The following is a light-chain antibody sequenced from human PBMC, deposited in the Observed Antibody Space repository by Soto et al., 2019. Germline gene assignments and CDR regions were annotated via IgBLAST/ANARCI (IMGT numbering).Light chain of an antibody. J-gene: IGKJ1*01. CDR3: QQYGRLPT. CDR1: QSVSSNY. CDR2: DAS. Sequence: MVTLSVDAVSLKKGERATLSCRASQSVSSNYLAWYQQKLGQAPRLLIYDASRRATGIPDRFSGSGSGTDFTLTISRLEPEDIVVYYCQQYGRLPTSGQRSK. V-gene: IGKV3-20*01.